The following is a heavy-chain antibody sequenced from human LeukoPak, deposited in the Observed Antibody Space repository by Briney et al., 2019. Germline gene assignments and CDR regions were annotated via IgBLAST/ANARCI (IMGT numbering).Heavy chain of an antibody. CDR3: ARHGRERNTRNQGDAFDI. V-gene: IGHV4-4*09. D-gene: IGHD3-16*01. CDR1: GDSITDYY. J-gene: IGHJ3*02. CDR2: IDASGRS. Sequence: ASETLSLTCSVSGDSITDYYWSWIRQPPGKGLQWLRYIDASGRSGYNPSLQSRISISGDMSKNQFSLKMRSVTAADTAVYYCARHGRERNTRNQGDAFDIWGQGTMVIVSS.